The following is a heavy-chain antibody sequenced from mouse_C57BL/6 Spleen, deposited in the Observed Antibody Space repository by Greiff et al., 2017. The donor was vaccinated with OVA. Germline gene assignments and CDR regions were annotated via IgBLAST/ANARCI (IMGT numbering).Heavy chain of an antibody. CDR2: IDPEDGDT. Sequence: VQLQQSGAELVRPGASVKLSCTDSGFNIKDYYMHWVKQRPEQGLEWIGRIDPEDGDTEYAPKFQGKATMTADTSSNTAYLQLSSLTSEDTAVYYCTTFDGRTGFAYWGQGTLVTVSA. CDR1: GFNIKDYY. J-gene: IGHJ3*01. D-gene: IGHD2-3*01. V-gene: IGHV14-1*01. CDR3: TTFDGRTGFAY.